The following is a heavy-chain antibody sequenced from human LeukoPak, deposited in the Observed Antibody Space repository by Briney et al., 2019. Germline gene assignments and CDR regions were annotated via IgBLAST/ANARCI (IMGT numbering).Heavy chain of an antibody. Sequence: ASVKVSCKASGYTFTSYAMNWVRQAPGQGLEWMGWINPNSGGTNYAQKFQGRVTMTRDTSISTAYMELSRLRSDDTAVYYCARSVTIFGVGGVYYWGQGTLVTVSS. CDR2: INPNSGGT. CDR1: GYTFTSYA. J-gene: IGHJ4*02. CDR3: ARSVTIFGVGGVYY. V-gene: IGHV1-2*02. D-gene: IGHD3-3*01.